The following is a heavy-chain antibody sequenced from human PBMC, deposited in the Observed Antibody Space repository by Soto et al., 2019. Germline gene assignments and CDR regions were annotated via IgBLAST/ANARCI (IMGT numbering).Heavy chain of an antibody. V-gene: IGHV1-69*13. CDR1: GGTFSSYA. CDR2: IIPIFGTA. Sequence: GASVKVSCKASGGTFSSYAISWVRQAPGQGLEWMGGIIPIFGTANYAQKFQGRVTITADESTSTAYMELSSLRSEDTAVYYCARDLRKWEPHYYYYGMDVWGQGTTVTVSS. J-gene: IGHJ6*02. D-gene: IGHD1-26*01. CDR3: ARDLRKWEPHYYYYGMDV.